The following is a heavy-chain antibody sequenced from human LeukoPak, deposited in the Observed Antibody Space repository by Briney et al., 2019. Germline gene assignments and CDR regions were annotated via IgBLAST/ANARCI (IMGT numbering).Heavy chain of an antibody. CDR1: GFTFSSYV. D-gene: IGHD6-19*01. Sequence: PGGSLRLSCAASGFTFSSYVMSWVRQAPGKGLEWVSSISSSSSYIYYADSVKGRFTISRDNAKNSLYLQMNSLRAEDTAVYYCARKSIAVAGDFDYWGQGTLVTVSS. V-gene: IGHV3-21*01. J-gene: IGHJ4*02. CDR2: ISSSSSYI. CDR3: ARKSIAVAGDFDY.